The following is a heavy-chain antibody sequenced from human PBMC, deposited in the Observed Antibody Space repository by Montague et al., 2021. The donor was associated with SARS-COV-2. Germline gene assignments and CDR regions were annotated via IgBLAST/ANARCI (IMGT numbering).Heavy chain of an antibody. J-gene: IGHJ5*02. CDR1: GASISTSSDP. D-gene: IGHD3-16*01. CDR3: ARHLGDVLVGVTGANSFDP. V-gene: IGHV4-39*01. CDR2: FTYSTSY. Sequence: SETLSLTCSVSGASISTSSDPWVWKRQSPGQELIGDVSFTYSTSYHHYLSIRGRMSVAVYNTKNHLTLKSNSVTDADTDIYAGARHLGDVLVGVTGANSFDPWGQGTLVTVSS.